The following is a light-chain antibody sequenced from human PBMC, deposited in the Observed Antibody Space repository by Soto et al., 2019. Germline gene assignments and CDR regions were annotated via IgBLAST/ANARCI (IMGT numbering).Light chain of an antibody. CDR2: AAS. Sequence: DIQMTQSPSSLSASVGDRVTITCRASQSINNYLSWYQQKSGKAPDRLIFAASTLASGVPSRFSGSGSGTNFTLTISGLQPEEFATYFCQQTFSSPLTFGGGTKVDI. CDR1: QSINNY. V-gene: IGKV1-39*01. J-gene: IGKJ4*01. CDR3: QQTFSSPLT.